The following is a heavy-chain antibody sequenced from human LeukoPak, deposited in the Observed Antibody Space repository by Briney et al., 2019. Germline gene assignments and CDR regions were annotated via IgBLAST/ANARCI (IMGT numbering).Heavy chain of an antibody. Sequence: PGGSLRLSCAASGFTFSSYSMNWVRQAPGKGLEWVSHISSSGSTMYYADSVKGRFTISRDNAKNSLYLQMNSLRAEDTAVYYCARDREVGATTSLRNNFWGQGTLVTVSS. CDR1: GFTFSSYS. CDR3: ARDREVGATTSLRNNF. V-gene: IGHV3-48*04. D-gene: IGHD1-26*01. CDR2: ISSSGSTM. J-gene: IGHJ4*02.